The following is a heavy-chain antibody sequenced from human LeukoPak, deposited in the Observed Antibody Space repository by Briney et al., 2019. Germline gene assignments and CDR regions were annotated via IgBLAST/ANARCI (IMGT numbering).Heavy chain of an antibody. CDR2: MNPNSGNT. J-gene: IGHJ4*02. D-gene: IGHD6-19*01. V-gene: IGHV1-8*01. Sequence: ASVKVSCKASGYTFTSYDINWVRQATGQGLEWMGWMNPNSGNTGYAQKFQGRVTITRDTSASTAYMELSSLRSEDTAVYYCARVGIAVADQYYFDYWGQGTLVTVSS. CDR1: GYTFTSYD. CDR3: ARVGIAVADQYYFDY.